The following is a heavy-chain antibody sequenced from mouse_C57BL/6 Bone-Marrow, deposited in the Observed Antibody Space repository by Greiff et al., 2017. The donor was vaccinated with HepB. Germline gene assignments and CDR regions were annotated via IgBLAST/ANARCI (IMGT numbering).Heavy chain of an antibody. J-gene: IGHJ4*01. CDR3: AREFLRYAMDY. V-gene: IGHV1-81*01. Sequence: LVESGAELARPGASVKLSCKASGYTFTSYGISWVKQRTGQGLEWIGEIYPRSGNTYYNEKFKGKATLTADKSSSTAYMELRSLTSEDSAVYFCAREFLRYAMDYWGQGTSVTVSS. CDR2: IYPRSGNT. CDR1: GYTFTSYG. D-gene: IGHD1-1*01.